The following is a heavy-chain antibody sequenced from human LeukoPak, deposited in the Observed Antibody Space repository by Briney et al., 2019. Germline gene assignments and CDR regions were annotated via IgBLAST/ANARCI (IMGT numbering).Heavy chain of an antibody. CDR3: ARGRITMVRGAPSYGMDV. V-gene: IGHV4-4*07. Sequence: PSETLSLTCTVSGGSISSYYWSWIRQPAGRGLEWIGRIYTSGSTNYNPSLKSRVTMSVDTSKNQFSLKLSSVTAADMAVYYCARGRITMVRGAPSYGMDVWGQGTTVTVSS. D-gene: IGHD3-10*01. CDR2: IYTSGST. CDR1: GGSISSYY. J-gene: IGHJ6*02.